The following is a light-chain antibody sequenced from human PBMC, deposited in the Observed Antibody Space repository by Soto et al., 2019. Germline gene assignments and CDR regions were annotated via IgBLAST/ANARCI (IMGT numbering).Light chain of an antibody. CDR2: GVT. CDR1: SSDVGDYYY. CDR3: SSYAGGNNLV. V-gene: IGLV2-14*01. Sequence: QSALTQPASVSGSPGQSITISCSGTSSDVGDYYYVSWYQQHPGKAPKLLIYGVTDRPSGVSHRFSGSRSDSTASLTISGLQAEDEADYYCSSYAGGNNLVFGGGTKVTVL. J-gene: IGLJ2*01.